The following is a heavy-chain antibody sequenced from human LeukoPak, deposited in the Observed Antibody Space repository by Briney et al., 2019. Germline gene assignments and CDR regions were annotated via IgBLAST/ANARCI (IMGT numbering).Heavy chain of an antibody. Sequence: ASVKVSCKASGYTFTGYFLVWVRQAPGQGLEWMGWLNPNSGGTNYAQNFQGRVTMTRDTSISTAYMELSRLRSDDTAVYYCAREDELVDFDHWGQGTLVTVSS. CDR2: LNPNSGGT. V-gene: IGHV1-2*02. D-gene: IGHD2-21*01. CDR1: GYTFTGYF. J-gene: IGHJ4*02. CDR3: AREDELVDFDH.